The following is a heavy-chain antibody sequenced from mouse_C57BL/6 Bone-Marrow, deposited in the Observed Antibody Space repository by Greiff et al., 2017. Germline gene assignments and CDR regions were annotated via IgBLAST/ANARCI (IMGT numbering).Heavy chain of an antibody. CDR3: ARGGDYCGSSFDY. Sequence: EVQLLESEGGLVQPGSSMKLSCTASGFTFSDYYMAWVRQVPEQGLEWVGNINDDGSSTYYLDSLKSRSIISGDNAKNILYLQMSSLKSEDTATDYYARGGDYCGSSFDYWGQGTTLTVSS. J-gene: IGHJ2*01. CDR2: INDDGSST. V-gene: IGHV5-16*01. D-gene: IGHD1-1*01. CDR1: GFTFSDYY.